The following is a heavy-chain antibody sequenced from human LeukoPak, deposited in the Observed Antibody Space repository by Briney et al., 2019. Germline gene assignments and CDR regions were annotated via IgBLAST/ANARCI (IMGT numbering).Heavy chain of an antibody. J-gene: IGHJ3*02. CDR2: ISAYNGKT. Sequence: GASVKVSCKASGGTFSSCAISWVRQAPGQGLEWMGWISAYNGKTDYAQKLQGRVTMTRDTSTSTVYMELKSLRSDDTAVYYCARDRTSTVASPSDSFDIWGQGTMVTVSS. D-gene: IGHD4-11*01. CDR3: ARDRTSTVASPSDSFDI. V-gene: IGHV1-18*01. CDR1: GGTFSSCA.